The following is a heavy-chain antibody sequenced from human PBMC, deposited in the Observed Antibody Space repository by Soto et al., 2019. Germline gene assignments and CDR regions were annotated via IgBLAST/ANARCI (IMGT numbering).Heavy chain of an antibody. CDR3: ATSIAVAGTVGYFDY. D-gene: IGHD6-19*01. CDR2: IIPILGIA. V-gene: IGHV1-69*02. Sequence: QVQLVQSGAEVKKPGSSVKVSCKASGGTFSSYTISWVRQAPGQGLEWMGRIIPILGIANYAQKFQGRVTNTADKSTSTAYMELSSLRSEDTAVYYCATSIAVAGTVGYFDYWGQGTLVTVSS. CDR1: GGTFSSYT. J-gene: IGHJ4*02.